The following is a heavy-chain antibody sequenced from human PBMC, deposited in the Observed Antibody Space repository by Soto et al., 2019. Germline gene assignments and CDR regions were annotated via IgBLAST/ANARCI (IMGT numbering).Heavy chain of an antibody. Sequence: GGSLRLSCAASGFTFSSYDMHWVRQATGKGLEWVSAIGTAGDTYYPGSVKGRFTISRENAKNSLYLQMNSLRAEDTAVYYCARDNFDSSSSYYYYGMDVWGQGTTVTVSS. J-gene: IGHJ6*02. CDR1: GFTFSSYD. CDR3: ARDNFDSSSSYYYYGMDV. CDR2: IGTAGDT. D-gene: IGHD6-6*01. V-gene: IGHV3-13*01.